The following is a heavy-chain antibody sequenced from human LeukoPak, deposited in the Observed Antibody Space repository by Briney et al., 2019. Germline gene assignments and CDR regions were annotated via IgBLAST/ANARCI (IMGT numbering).Heavy chain of an antibody. CDR1: GGSISSSSYY. D-gene: IGHD3-16*01. CDR3: ARYDSREFDY. J-gene: IGHJ4*02. Sequence: SETLSLTCTVSGGSISSSSYYWGWIRQPPGKGLEWIGNIYYSGSTYYNPSLKSRVTISGDTPKNQFSLQLSSVTAADTAVYYCARYDSREFDYWRQGTLVIVSS. CDR2: IYYSGST. V-gene: IGHV4-39*01.